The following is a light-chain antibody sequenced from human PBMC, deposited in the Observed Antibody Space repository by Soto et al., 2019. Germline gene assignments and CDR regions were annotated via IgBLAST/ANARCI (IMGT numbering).Light chain of an antibody. J-gene: IGKJ1*01. CDR2: DAS. V-gene: IGKV3-20*01. Sequence: EVVLTQSPGTLSLSPGERATLSCRASQSVSSNYLAWYQQKPGQAPRLLIYDASSRAIGIPDRFSGSGYGTDFTLTISILEPEDFAVYYFHQYGSSPPWTFGQGTKVEIK. CDR1: QSVSSNY. CDR3: HQYGSSPPWT.